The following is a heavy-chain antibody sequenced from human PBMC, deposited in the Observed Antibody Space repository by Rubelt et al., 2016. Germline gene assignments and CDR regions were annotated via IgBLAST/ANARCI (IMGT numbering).Heavy chain of an antibody. D-gene: IGHD6-6*01. J-gene: IGHJ4*02. CDR3: VRELRLDSSSLGY. CDR1: GFTFSNYG. CDR2: ISSSSIYM. Sequence: EVQLVESGGGLVKPGGSLRLSCAASGFTFSNYGMNWVRQAPGKGLEWVSSISSSSIYMYYTDSVKGRFTVSRDNAKNSLFLQMNSLRAEDTAVYYCVRELRLDSSSLGYWGQGTLVTVSS. V-gene: IGHV3-21*01.